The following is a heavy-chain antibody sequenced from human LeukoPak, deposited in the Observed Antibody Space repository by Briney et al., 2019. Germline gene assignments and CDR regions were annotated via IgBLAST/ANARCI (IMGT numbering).Heavy chain of an antibody. CDR3: ARGLPRVSGYYNWFDP. Sequence: SETLSLTCAVYGGSFSGYYWSWIRQPPGKGLEWIGEINHSGSTNYNPSLKSRVTISVDTSKNQFSLKLSSVTAADTAVYYCARGLPRVSGYYNWFDPWGQGTLVTVSS. V-gene: IGHV4-34*01. D-gene: IGHD3-22*01. CDR1: GGSFSGYY. J-gene: IGHJ5*02. CDR2: INHSGST.